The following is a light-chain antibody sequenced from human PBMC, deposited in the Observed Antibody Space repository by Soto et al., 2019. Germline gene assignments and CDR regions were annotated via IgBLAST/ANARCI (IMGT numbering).Light chain of an antibody. CDR3: QQYDNWPLT. Sequence: IVMTLSPATLPVSPGERATLSCRASQSVSSNLAWYQQKPGQAPRFLIYGASTRATGIPARFSGSGSGTEFTLTISSLQSEDFAVYYCQQYDNWPLTFGGGTKVDIK. J-gene: IGKJ4*01. CDR1: QSVSSN. V-gene: IGKV3-15*01. CDR2: GAS.